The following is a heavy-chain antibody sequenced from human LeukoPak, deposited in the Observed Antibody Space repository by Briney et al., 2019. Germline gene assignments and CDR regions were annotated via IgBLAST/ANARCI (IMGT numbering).Heavy chain of an antibody. CDR1: GFGLSGSY. V-gene: IGHV3-48*01. CDR3: AREASYSSSWATFDN. Sequence: GSLRLSCIASGFGLSGSYMTWVRQAPGKGLEWISYINVSGGIIYYADSVRGRFTISRDNAKNTLFLQMNSLTADDTAVYYCAREASYSSSWATFDNWGQGTLVTV. J-gene: IGHJ4*02. CDR2: INVSGGII. D-gene: IGHD6-13*01.